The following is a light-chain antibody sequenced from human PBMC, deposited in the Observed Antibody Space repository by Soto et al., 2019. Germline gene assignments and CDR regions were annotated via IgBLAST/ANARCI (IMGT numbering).Light chain of an antibody. CDR2: GAS. CDR1: QNIYTI. J-gene: IGKJ5*01. CDR3: QQNYNWPRT. Sequence: EIVLTQSPGTLSLSPGEGVTLSCRAGQNIYTILAWYQQKPGQAPRLLFYGASTRATGLPARFSGSGSGTEFTLAISSLQAEDSAVYFCQQNYNWPRTFGQGTRLEIK. V-gene: IGKV3-15*01.